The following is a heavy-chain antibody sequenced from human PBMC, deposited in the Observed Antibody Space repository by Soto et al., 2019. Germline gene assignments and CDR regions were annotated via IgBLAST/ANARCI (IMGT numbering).Heavy chain of an antibody. D-gene: IGHD6-6*01. CDR2: IYHSGSA. J-gene: IGHJ6*03. CDR1: SGSISSSNW. Sequence: SETLSLTCAVSSGSISSSNWWSWVRQPPGKGLEWIGEIYHSGSAKYNPSLKSRVTISVDKSKNQFSLKLSSVTAADTAVYYCARTRKGRQLRGAYYYYMDVWGKGSTVTVXS. V-gene: IGHV4-4*02. CDR3: ARTRKGRQLRGAYYYYMDV.